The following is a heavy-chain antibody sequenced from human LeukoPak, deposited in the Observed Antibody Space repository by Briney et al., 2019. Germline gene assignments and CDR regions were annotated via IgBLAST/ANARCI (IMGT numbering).Heavy chain of an antibody. J-gene: IGHJ4*02. CDR1: GYTFTSYY. CDR2: INPSGGST. V-gene: IGHV1-46*03. Sequence: ASVKVSCKASGYTFTSYYMHWVRQAPGQPLEWMGIINPSGGSTSYAQKFQGRVTMTRDTSTSTVYMELSSLRSEDTAVYYCARDHRITMVRGVSYFDYWGQGTLVTVSS. CDR3: ARDHRITMVRGVSYFDY. D-gene: IGHD3-10*01.